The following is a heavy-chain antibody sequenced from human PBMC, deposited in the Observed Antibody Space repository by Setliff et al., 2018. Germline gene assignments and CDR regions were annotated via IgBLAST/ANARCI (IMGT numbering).Heavy chain of an antibody. CDR2: IHPSGGST. CDR3: ASYERYCYGGSCYYFDY. D-gene: IGHD2-15*01. J-gene: IGHJ4*02. V-gene: IGHV1-46*01. Sequence: ASVKVSCKASGNRFTKYYVHWVRQAPGQGLEWMGIIHPSGGSTTYAQKFQGRVTMTRDTSTGTVNMELSSLGSEDTAVYYCASYERYCYGGSCYYFDYWGQGTLVTVSS. CDR1: GNRFTKYY.